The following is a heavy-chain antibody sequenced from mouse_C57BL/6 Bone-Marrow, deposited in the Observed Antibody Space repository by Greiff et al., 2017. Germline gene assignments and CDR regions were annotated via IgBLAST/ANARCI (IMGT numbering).Heavy chain of an antibody. J-gene: IGHJ3*01. D-gene: IGHD4-1*01. CDR1: GYSLPDYN. Sequence: VQLKQSGPELVKPGASVKITCKASGYSLPDYNMNGVKQSNGKSHEWMGVMNPNYGTTSYNQKFKGKATLTVDQSSSTAYMQHNSLTSEDTAVYYCAKLGRFAYWGQGTLVTVSA. CDR2: MNPNYGTT. CDR3: AKLGRFAY. V-gene: IGHV1-39*01.